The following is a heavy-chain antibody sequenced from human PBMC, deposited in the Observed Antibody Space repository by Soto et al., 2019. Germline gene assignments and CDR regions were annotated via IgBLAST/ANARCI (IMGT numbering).Heavy chain of an antibody. Sequence: PSETLSLTCTVSGGSISSGGYYWSWIRQHPGKGLEWIGYIYYSGSTYYNPSLKSRVTISVDTSKNQFSLKLSSVTAADTAVYYCARDDVVRGVVVPAAKLGFGMDVWGQGTTVTVSS. D-gene: IGHD2-2*01. CDR2: IYYSGST. CDR3: ARDDVVRGVVVPAAKLGFGMDV. J-gene: IGHJ6*02. V-gene: IGHV4-31*03. CDR1: GGSISSGGYY.